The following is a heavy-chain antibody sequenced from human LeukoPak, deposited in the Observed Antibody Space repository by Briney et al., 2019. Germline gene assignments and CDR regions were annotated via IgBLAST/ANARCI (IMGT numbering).Heavy chain of an antibody. V-gene: IGHV1-69*06. Sequence: SVKVSCKASGYTFTSYAISWVRQAPGQGLEWMGGIIPIFGTANYAQKFQGRVTITADKSTSTAYMELSSLRSEDTAVYYCARGGDGYNLVIGGYYGMDVWGQGTTVTVSS. CDR1: GYTFTSYA. J-gene: IGHJ6*02. CDR2: IIPIFGTA. D-gene: IGHD5-24*01. CDR3: ARGGDGYNLVIGGYYGMDV.